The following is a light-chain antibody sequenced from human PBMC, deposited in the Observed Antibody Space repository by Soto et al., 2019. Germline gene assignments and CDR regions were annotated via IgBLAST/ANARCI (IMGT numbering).Light chain of an antibody. J-gene: IGLJ1*01. CDR2: TDN. V-gene: IGLV1-44*01. CDR3: VSFTTSKSYV. CDR1: SSNIGINT. Sequence: QSVLTQPPSASGTPGQRVTISCSGGSSNIGINTVNWYQQLPGTAPKVLIYTDNERPSGVPDRFSGSKSGTSASLAINGLQSGDEADYYCVSFTTSKSYVFGTGTKVTVL.